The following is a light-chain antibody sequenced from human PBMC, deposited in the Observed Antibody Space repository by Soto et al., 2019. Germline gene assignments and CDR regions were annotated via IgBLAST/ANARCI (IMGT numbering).Light chain of an antibody. Sequence: QSALTQPASVSGSPGQSITISCTGTSSDVGGYNYVSWYQQHPGKAPKLMIYDVNNRPSGVSNRFSGSKSGNTASLTTSGFQARDEADYYCSSYTGSSTHVVFGGGTKLTVL. CDR1: SSDVGGYNY. V-gene: IGLV2-14*01. J-gene: IGLJ2*01. CDR2: DVN. CDR3: SSYTGSSTHVV.